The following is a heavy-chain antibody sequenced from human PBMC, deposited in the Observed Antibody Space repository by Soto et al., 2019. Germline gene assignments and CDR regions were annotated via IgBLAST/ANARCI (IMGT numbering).Heavy chain of an antibody. J-gene: IGHJ6*02. V-gene: IGHV3-33*01. D-gene: IGHD3-3*01. Sequence: GGSLRLSCAASGFTFSSYGMHWVRQAPGKGLEWVAVIWYDGSNKYYADSVKGRFTISRDNSKNTLYLQMNSLRAEDTAVYYCARDRGRDYDFWSGSYYYYGMDVWGQGTTVTVSS. CDR1: GFTFSSYG. CDR3: ARDRGRDYDFWSGSYYYYGMDV. CDR2: IWYDGSNK.